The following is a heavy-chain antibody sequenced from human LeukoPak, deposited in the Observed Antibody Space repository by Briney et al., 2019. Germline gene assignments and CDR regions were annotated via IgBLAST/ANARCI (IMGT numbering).Heavy chain of an antibody. CDR3: ASRAIAAAGPHGMDV. CDR1: GGTFSSYA. Sequence: SVKVSCKASGGTFSSYAISWVRQAPGQGLEWMGRIIPILGTANYAQKFQGRVTITADKSTSTAYMELSSLRSEDTAVYYCASRAIAAAGPHGMDVWGQGTTVTVSS. J-gene: IGHJ6*02. CDR2: IIPILGTA. V-gene: IGHV1-69*04. D-gene: IGHD6-13*01.